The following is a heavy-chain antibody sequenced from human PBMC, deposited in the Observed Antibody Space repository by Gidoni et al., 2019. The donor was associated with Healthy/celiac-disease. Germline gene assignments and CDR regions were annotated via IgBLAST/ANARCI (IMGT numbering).Heavy chain of an antibody. CDR3: AKDSLTRQWLFVV. CDR2: ISYDGSNK. V-gene: IGHV3-30*18. J-gene: IGHJ4*02. D-gene: IGHD6-19*01. Sequence: QVQLVESGGGVVQPGRSLRLSCAAPGFPFSSYGMHWVRQAPGKGLEWVAVISYDGSNKYYADSVKGRFTIARDNSKNTLYLQMNSLRAEDTAVYYCAKDSLTRQWLFVVWGQGTLVTVSS. CDR1: GFPFSSYG.